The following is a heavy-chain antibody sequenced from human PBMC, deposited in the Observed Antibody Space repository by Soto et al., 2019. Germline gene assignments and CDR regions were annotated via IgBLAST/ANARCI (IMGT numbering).Heavy chain of an antibody. Sequence: GGSLRLSCAASGFTFRSYAMSWVRQAPGKGLEWVSTVSIGGDSTYYADSVKGRFTIARDNSRNTLYLQMNSLRAEDTAIYYCAKLSARDYRDKIDDWGQGSLVTVDS. J-gene: IGHJ4*02. D-gene: IGHD4-17*01. CDR3: AKLSARDYRDKIDD. V-gene: IGHV3-23*01. CDR1: GFTFRSYA. CDR2: VSIGGDST.